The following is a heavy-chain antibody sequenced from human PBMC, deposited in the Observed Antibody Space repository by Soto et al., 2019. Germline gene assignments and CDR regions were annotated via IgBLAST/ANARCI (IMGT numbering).Heavy chain of an antibody. CDR2: ISGSGGST. D-gene: IGHD3-3*01. V-gene: IGHV3-23*01. CDR1: GFTFSSYA. J-gene: IGHJ4*02. CDR3: AKDQPPIYDFWSGYWGVYFDY. Sequence: GGSLRLSCAASGFTFSSYAMSWVRQAPGKGLEWVSAISGSGGSTYYADTVKGRFTISRDNSKNKLYQQMNSLRAEDTAVYYFAKDQPPIYDFWSGYWGVYFDYWGQGTLVTVSS.